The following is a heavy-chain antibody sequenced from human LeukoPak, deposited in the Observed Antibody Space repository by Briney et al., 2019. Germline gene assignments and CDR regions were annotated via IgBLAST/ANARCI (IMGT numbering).Heavy chain of an antibody. V-gene: IGHV3-48*04. CDR1: GFIFSTYS. Sequence: GGSLRLSCAASGFIFSTYSMNWVRQAPGKGLEWVSYISSSSSTIYYADSVKGRFTISRDNAKNSLYLQMNSLGAEDTAVYYCASGGFIDYWGQGTLVTVSS. CDR3: ASGGFIDY. J-gene: IGHJ4*02. CDR2: ISSSSSTI.